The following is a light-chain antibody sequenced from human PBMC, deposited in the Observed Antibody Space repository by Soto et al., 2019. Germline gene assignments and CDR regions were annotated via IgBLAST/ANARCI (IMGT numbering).Light chain of an antibody. CDR2: DVN. CDR3: CSYAGSSYV. Sequence: QSVLTQPRSVSGSPGQSVTISCTGTSSDVGAYNSVSWYQQHPGKAPKLMICDVNKRPSGVPDRFSGSKSGNTASLTISGLQAEDEADYYCCSYAGSSYVFGTGTKVNV. J-gene: IGLJ1*01. V-gene: IGLV2-11*01. CDR1: SSDVGAYNS.